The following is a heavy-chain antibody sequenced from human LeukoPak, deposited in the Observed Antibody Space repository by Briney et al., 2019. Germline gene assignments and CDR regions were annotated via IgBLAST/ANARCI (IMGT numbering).Heavy chain of an antibody. CDR3: AKTPNSSSWYGGFDY. V-gene: IGHV3-43*01. D-gene: IGHD6-13*01. J-gene: IGHJ4*02. Sequence: GGSLRLSCAASGFTFDDYTMHWVRQAPGKGLEWVSLISWDGGSTYYADSVKGRFTISRDNSKNSPYLQMNSLRTEDTALYYCAKTPNSSSWYGGFDYWGQGTLVTVSS. CDR2: ISWDGGST. CDR1: GFTFDDYT.